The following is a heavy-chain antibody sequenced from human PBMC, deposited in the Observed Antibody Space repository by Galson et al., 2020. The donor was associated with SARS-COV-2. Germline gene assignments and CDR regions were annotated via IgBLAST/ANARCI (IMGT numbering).Heavy chain of an antibody. CDR2: FDPEDGET. CDR3: ATSPAVTTVGLHPCRSQTANYDYCYGLDG. J-gene: IGHJ6*02. D-gene: IGHD4-17*01. CDR1: GYTLTELS. Sequence: ASVKVSCKVSGYTLTELSMHWVRQAPGKGLEWMGGFDPEDGETIYAQKFQGRVTMTEDTSTDTAYMELSSLRSEDTAVYYCATSPAVTTVGLHPCRSQTANYDYCYGLDGWGQGTTVTVSS. V-gene: IGHV1-24*01.